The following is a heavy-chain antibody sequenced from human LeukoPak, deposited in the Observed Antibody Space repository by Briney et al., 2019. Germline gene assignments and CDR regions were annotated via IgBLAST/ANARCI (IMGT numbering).Heavy chain of an antibody. CDR3: ARGYYGSGSSHIARFDY. J-gene: IGHJ4*02. CDR2: ISGSSSYI. D-gene: IGHD3-10*01. CDR1: GFTFSTYS. V-gene: IGHV3-21*01. Sequence: GGSLRLSCAASGFTFSTYSMNWVRQAPGKGLEWVSSISGSSSYIDYADSVKGRFTISRDNAKNSLYLQMNSLRAEDTAVYYCARGYYGSGSSHIARFDYWGQETLVTVSS.